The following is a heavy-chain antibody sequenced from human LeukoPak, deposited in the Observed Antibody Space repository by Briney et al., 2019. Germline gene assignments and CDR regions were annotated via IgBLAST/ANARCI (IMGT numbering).Heavy chain of an antibody. D-gene: IGHD3-3*01. Sequence: SVKVSCKASGGTFSSYAISWVRQAPGQGLEWMGGIFPIFGTANYAQKFQGRVTITADKSTSTAYMELSSLRSEDTAVYYCARAHRLGNDFWSGYYSHYYYYYMDVWGKGTTVTVSS. J-gene: IGHJ6*03. CDR2: IFPIFGTA. V-gene: IGHV1-69*06. CDR1: GGTFSSYA. CDR3: ARAHRLGNDFWSGYYSHYYYYYMDV.